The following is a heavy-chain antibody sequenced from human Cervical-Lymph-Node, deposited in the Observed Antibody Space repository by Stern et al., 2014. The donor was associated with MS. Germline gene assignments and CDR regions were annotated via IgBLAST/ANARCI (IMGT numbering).Heavy chain of an antibody. D-gene: IGHD3-10*01. CDR1: GFTFSSFA. J-gene: IGHJ4*02. Sequence: VQLEESGGGLVQPGKSLRLSCAASGFTFSSFAMHWVRQAPGQGLQWLAVISHDGTNKYYAASVKSRFTISRDKSNNAVYLQISSLRLDDTAVYFCARDPSRFGDNGYLDFWGQGTLVTVSS. V-gene: IGHV3-30-3*01. CDR2: ISHDGTNK. CDR3: ARDPSRFGDNGYLDF.